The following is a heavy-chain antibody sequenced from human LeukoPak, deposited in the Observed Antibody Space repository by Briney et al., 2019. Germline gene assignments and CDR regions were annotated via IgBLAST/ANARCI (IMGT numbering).Heavy chain of an antibody. CDR3: ARPAPYESSVSFDY. CDR1: GFTFSSYA. J-gene: IGHJ4*02. D-gene: IGHD3-22*01. CDR2: ISSSGGST. Sequence: QPGGSLRLSCAASGFTFSSYAMHWVRQAPGKGLEYVSAISSSGGSTYYANSVKGRFTISRDNSKNTLYLQMGSLRAEDMAVYYCARPAPYESSVSFDYWGQGTLVTVSS. V-gene: IGHV3-64*01.